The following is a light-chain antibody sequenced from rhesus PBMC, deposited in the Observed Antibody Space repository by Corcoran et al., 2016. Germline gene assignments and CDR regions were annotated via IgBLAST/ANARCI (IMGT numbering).Light chain of an antibody. CDR2: DVS. Sequence: DIQMTQSPSSLSASVGDRVTITCRASQGISDHLSWYQQKPGKPPKRLIYDVSSLESGVPSRFSGSGSGTEFTLTSSSLQPEDFATYYCLQGYETPWTFGQGTKVEIK. CDR3: LQGYETPWT. CDR1: QGISDH. V-gene: IGKV1-36*02. J-gene: IGKJ1*01.